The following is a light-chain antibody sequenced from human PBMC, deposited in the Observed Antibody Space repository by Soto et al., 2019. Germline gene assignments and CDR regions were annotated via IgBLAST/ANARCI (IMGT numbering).Light chain of an antibody. V-gene: IGLV2-14*01. CDR2: EVS. Sequence: QSFLTQPASVSGSPGQSITISCTGTSSDVGGYNYVSWYQQHPGKAPKLMIYEVSNRPSGVSNRFSGSKSGNTASLTISGLQAEDEADYYCSSYTSSSTLSYAFGTGTKVTVL. J-gene: IGLJ1*01. CDR1: SSDVGGYNY. CDR3: SSYTSSSTLSYA.